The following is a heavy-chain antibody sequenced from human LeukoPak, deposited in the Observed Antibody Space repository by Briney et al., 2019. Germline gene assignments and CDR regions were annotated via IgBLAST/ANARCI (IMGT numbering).Heavy chain of an antibody. D-gene: IGHD6-19*01. CDR1: GGSISSYY. CDR2: IYTSGST. V-gene: IGHV4-4*07. Sequence: SETLSLTCTVSGGSISSYYWSWIRQPAGKGLEWIGRIYTSGSTNYNPSLKSRVTMSVDTSKNQFSLKLSSVTAADTAVYYCARDKRTGVRGWVRNWFDPWGQGTLVTVSS. J-gene: IGHJ5*02. CDR3: ARDKRTGVRGWVRNWFDP.